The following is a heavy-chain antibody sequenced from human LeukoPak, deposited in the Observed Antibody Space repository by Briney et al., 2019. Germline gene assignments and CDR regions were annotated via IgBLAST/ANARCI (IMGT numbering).Heavy chain of an antibody. J-gene: IGHJ3*02. V-gene: IGHV3-53*01. Sequence: SGGSLRLSCAASGFTVSSNYMSWVRQAPGKGLEWVSVIYSGGSTYYADSVKGRFTISRDNSKNTLYLQMNSLRAEDTAVYYCATQAPKAYYDSSGYYFPGAFDIWGQGTMVTVSS. CDR2: IYSGGST. CDR1: GFTVSSNY. CDR3: ATQAPKAYYDSSGYYFPGAFDI. D-gene: IGHD3-22*01.